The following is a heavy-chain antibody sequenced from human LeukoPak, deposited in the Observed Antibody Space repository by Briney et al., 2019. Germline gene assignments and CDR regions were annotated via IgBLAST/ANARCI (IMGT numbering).Heavy chain of an antibody. CDR1: GGTFSSYA. V-gene: IGHV1-69*13. CDR2: IIPIFGTA. D-gene: IGHD3-22*01. Sequence: ASVKVSCTASGGTFSSYAISWVRQAPGQGLEWMGGIIPIFGTANYAQKFQGRVTVTADESTSTAYMELSSLRSEDTAVYYCARVPYYYDSSGYRFDIWGQGTMVTVSS. CDR3: ARVPYYYDSSGYRFDI. J-gene: IGHJ3*02.